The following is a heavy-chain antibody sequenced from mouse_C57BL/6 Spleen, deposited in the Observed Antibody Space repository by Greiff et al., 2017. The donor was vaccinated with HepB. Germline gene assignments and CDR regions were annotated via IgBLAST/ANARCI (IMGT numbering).Heavy chain of an antibody. CDR2: IYPGDGDT. V-gene: IGHV1-80*01. CDR3: ARSNYGNYWAMDY. J-gene: IGHJ4*01. Sequence: VKLMESGAELVKPGASVKISCKASGYAFSSYWMNWVKQRPGKGLEWIGQIYPGDGDTNYNGKFKGKATLTADKSSSTAYMQLSSLTSEDSAVYFCARSNYGNYWAMDYWGQGTSVTVSS. CDR1: GYAFSSYW. D-gene: IGHD2-1*01.